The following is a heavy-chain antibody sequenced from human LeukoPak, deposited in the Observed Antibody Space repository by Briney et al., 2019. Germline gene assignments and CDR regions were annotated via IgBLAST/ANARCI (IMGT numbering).Heavy chain of an antibody. Sequence: GESLKISCKGSGYSFTNYWIGWVRQMPGKGLEWMGIIYHGDSDTRYSPSFQGQVTISADKSISTVYLQCSSLKASDTAKYYCARIGGGSYYDAFDYWGQGTLVTVSS. V-gene: IGHV5-51*01. CDR1: GYSFTNYW. D-gene: IGHD1-26*01. J-gene: IGHJ4*02. CDR3: ARIGGGSYYDAFDY. CDR2: IYHGDSDT.